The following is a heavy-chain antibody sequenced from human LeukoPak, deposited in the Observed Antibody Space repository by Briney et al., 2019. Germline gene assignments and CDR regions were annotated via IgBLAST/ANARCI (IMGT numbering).Heavy chain of an antibody. J-gene: IGHJ3*02. CDR1: GHTLSSYA. Sequence: ASVKVSCKAFGHTLSSYAMTWVRQAPGQGLEWMGWINPNTGNPIYAQDFKGRFVFYLDTSVNTAYLQISSLKPEDSAVYYCAARGGPGSFDAFDIWGQGTMVTVSP. V-gene: IGHV7-4-1*02. CDR2: INPNTGNP. D-gene: IGHD3-10*01. CDR3: AARGGPGSFDAFDI.